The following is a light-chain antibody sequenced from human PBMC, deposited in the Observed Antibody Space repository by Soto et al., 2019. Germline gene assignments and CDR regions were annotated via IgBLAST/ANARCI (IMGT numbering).Light chain of an antibody. CDR2: GAS. CDR1: QSVGSN. J-gene: IGKJ5*01. V-gene: IGKV3-15*01. Sequence: IVMTQSPATLSVSPGERATLSCRASQSVGSNLAWYQQKPDQAPRLLIYGASTRATGIPARFSGSGSGTEFTLTINSLEPEDFAVYYCQQRNVWPPITFGQGTRLEIK. CDR3: QQRNVWPPIT.